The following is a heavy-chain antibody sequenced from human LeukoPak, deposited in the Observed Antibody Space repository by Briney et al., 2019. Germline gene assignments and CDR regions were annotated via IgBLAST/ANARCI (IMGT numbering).Heavy chain of an antibody. J-gene: IGHJ6*03. Sequence: GGSLRLSCAASGFTFRNHAMNWVRQAPGKGLEWVSVISGSGEATYYADSVKGRFTISRDNSQNTLYLQMSSLRGEDTALYYCARGEQAPPYYYYMDVWGKGTTVTVSS. V-gene: IGHV3-23*01. CDR1: GFTFRNHA. CDR3: ARGEQAPPYYYYMDV. D-gene: IGHD1-26*01. CDR2: ISGSGEAT.